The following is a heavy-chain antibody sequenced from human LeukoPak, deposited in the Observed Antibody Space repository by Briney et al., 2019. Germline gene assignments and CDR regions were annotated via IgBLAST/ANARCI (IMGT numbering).Heavy chain of an antibody. Sequence: ASVKVSCKASGYTFTSYAMHWVRQAPGQRLEWMGWINAGNGNTKYSQDFQGRVTITRDTSASTAYMELSSLRSEDMAVYYCARGPVSSGWPEYYFDYWGQGPLVAVSS. V-gene: IGHV1-3*03. D-gene: IGHD6-19*01. CDR3: ARGPVSSGWPEYYFDY. CDR1: GYTFTSYA. J-gene: IGHJ4*02. CDR2: INAGNGNT.